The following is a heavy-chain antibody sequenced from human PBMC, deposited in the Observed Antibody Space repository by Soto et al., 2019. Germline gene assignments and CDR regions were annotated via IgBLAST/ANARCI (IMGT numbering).Heavy chain of an antibody. CDR3: AKDIQYYYDSSGYYPEAAFDI. Sequence: GGSLRLSCAASGFTFSSYAMSWVRQAPGKGLEWVSAISGSGGSTYYADSVKGRFTISRDNSKNTLYLQMNSLRAEDTAVYYYAKDIQYYYDSSGYYPEAAFDIWGQGTMVTVSS. J-gene: IGHJ3*02. D-gene: IGHD3-22*01. V-gene: IGHV3-23*01. CDR2: ISGSGGST. CDR1: GFTFSSYA.